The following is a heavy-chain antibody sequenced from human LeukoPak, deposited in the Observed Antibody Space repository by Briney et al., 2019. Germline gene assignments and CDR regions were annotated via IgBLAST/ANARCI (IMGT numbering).Heavy chain of an antibody. Sequence: PSETLSLTCAVYGGSFSGYYWSWIRQPPGKGLEWIGEINHSGSTNYNPSLKSRVTISVDTSKNQFSLKLSSVTAADTAVYYCARNYYDSSGFYYYYYMDVWGKGTTVTVSS. CDR3: ARNYYDSSGFYYYYYMDV. J-gene: IGHJ6*03. V-gene: IGHV4-34*01. CDR2: INHSGST. D-gene: IGHD3-22*01. CDR1: GGSFSGYY.